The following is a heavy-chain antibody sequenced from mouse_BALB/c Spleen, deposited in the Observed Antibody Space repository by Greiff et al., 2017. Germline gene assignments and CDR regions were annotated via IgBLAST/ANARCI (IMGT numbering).Heavy chain of an antibody. CDR1: GFTFSDYY. CDR3: ARGYGNYAYAMDY. V-gene: IGHV5-4*02. J-gene: IGHJ4*01. D-gene: IGHD2-1*01. Sequence: EVQLVESGGGLVKPGGSLKLSCAASGFTFSDYYMYWVRQTPEKRLEWVATISDGGSYTYYPDSVKGRFTISRDNAKNNLYLQMSSLKSEDTAMYDCARGYGNYAYAMDYWGQGTSVTVSS. CDR2: ISDGGSYT.